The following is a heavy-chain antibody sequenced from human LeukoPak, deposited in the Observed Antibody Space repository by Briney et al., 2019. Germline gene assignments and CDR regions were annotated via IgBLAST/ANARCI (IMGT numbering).Heavy chain of an antibody. V-gene: IGHV4-59*01. Sequence: SETLSLTCTRSGGSISSYYWSWIRQPPGKGLEWIGYIYYTGNTNYNPSLKSRVTISVDTSKNLFSLNVNSATAADTAVYYCARGTSGLPVDYWGQGTLVTVSS. CDR2: IYYTGNT. D-gene: IGHD2-21*01. CDR3: ARGTSGLPVDY. J-gene: IGHJ4*02. CDR1: GGSISSYY.